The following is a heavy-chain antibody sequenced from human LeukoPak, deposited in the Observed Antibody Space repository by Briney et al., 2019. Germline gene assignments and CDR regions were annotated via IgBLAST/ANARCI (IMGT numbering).Heavy chain of an antibody. J-gene: IGHJ4*02. V-gene: IGHV4-39*07. CDR3: ARSRYYDSRFDY. CDR2: IFSSGST. D-gene: IGHD3-22*01. Sequence: PSETLSLTCTVSGGSFSISGYYWVWIHQPPGKGLAWIGSIFSSGSTYCNPSLKSRVTKSVDTSKNQFSLKLNSVTAADTAVYYCARSRYYDSRFDYWGQGTLVTVSS. CDR1: GGSFSISGYY.